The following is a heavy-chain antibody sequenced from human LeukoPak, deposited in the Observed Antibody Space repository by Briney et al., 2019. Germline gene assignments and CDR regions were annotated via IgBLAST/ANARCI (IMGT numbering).Heavy chain of an antibody. CDR1: GFTFSSYS. CDR2: ISSSSSYI. Sequence: GGSLRLSGAASGFTFSSYSMNWVRQAPGKGLEWVSSISSSSSYIYYADSVKGRFTISRDNAKNSLYLQMNSLRAEDTAVYYCATVVVVPAATDYWGQGTLATVSS. J-gene: IGHJ4*02. V-gene: IGHV3-21*01. CDR3: ATVVVVPAATDY. D-gene: IGHD2-2*01.